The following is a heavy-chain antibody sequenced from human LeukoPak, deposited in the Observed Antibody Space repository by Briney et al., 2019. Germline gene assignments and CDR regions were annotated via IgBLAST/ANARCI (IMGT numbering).Heavy chain of an antibody. J-gene: IGHJ4*02. CDR3: ARGHWSSGYLL. Sequence: GASVKVSCKASGYAFTSYAMHWVRQAPGQRLEWMGWINAGNGNTKYSQKFQGRVTITRDTSASTAYMELSSLRSEDTAVYYCARGHWSSGYLLWGQGTLVTVSS. D-gene: IGHD3-22*01. CDR2: INAGNGNT. V-gene: IGHV1-3*01. CDR1: GYAFTSYA.